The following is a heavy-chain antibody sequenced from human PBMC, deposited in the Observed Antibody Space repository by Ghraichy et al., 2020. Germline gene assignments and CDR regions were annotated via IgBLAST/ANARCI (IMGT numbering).Heavy chain of an antibody. D-gene: IGHD3-16*01. CDR3: AKSLGSNSY. V-gene: IGHV3-23*01. CDR1: GFTFSSYA. J-gene: IGHJ4*02. CDR2: ISGSGGST. Sequence: LSLTCAASGFTFSSYAMSWVRQAPGKGLEWVSAISGSGGSTYYADSVKGRFTISRDNSKNTLYLQMNSLRAEDTAVYYCAKSLGSNSYWGQGTLVTVSS.